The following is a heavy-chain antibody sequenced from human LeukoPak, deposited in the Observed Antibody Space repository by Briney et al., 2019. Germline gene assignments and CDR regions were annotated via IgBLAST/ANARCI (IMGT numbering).Heavy chain of an antibody. J-gene: IGHJ4*02. D-gene: IGHD4-23*01. V-gene: IGHV5-51*01. CDR2: IHPGDSDT. Sequence: GESLKISCKGSGYSFSNYWIAWVRQMTGKGLEWMGIIHPGDSDTRYSPSFQGQVTISGDKSISTAYLQWSSLKASDTAMYYCAGYDYGGNSGFNYWGQGTQVTVSS. CDR1: GYSFSNYW. CDR3: AGYDYGGNSGFNY.